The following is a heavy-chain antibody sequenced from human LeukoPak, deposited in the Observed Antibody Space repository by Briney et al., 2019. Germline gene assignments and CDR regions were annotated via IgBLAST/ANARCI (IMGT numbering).Heavy chain of an antibody. J-gene: IGHJ6*03. Sequence: SETLSLTCTVSGGSISSYYWSWIRQPAGKGLEWIGRIYTSGSTNYNPSLESRVTMSVDTSKNQFSLKLSSVTDADTAVYYCARGTYSSSWYSTRYYYYMDVWGKGTTVTISS. CDR3: ARGTYSSSWYSTRYYYYMDV. CDR2: IYTSGST. D-gene: IGHD6-13*01. CDR1: GGSISSYY. V-gene: IGHV4-4*07.